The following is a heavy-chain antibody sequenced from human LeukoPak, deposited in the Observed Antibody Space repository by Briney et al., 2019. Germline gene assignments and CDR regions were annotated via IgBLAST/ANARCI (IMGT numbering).Heavy chain of an antibody. V-gene: IGHV3-30*18. J-gene: IGHJ4*02. D-gene: IGHD4-17*01. Sequence: GGSLRLSCAASGFTFSSYGMHWVRQVPGKGLEWVAVISYDGSDKYYADSVKGRFTISRDNSKNTLYLQMNSLRAEDTAVYYCAKERAAQNDNGDYFDYWGQGTLVTVSS. CDR3: AKERAAQNDNGDYFDY. CDR2: ISYDGSDK. CDR1: GFTFSSYG.